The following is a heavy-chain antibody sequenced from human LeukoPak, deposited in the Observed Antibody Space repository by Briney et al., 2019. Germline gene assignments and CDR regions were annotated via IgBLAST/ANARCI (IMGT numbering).Heavy chain of an antibody. V-gene: IGHV3-48*01. CDR3: ARARWLADFYYMDV. D-gene: IGHD6-19*01. Sequence: QPGGSLRLSCAASGFTFSSYSMNWVRQAPGKGLEWVSYISSSSSTIYYADSVKGRFTISRDNAKNSLYLQMNSLRAEDTAAYYCARARWLADFYYMDVWGKGTTVTVSS. J-gene: IGHJ6*03. CDR1: GFTFSSYS. CDR2: ISSSSSTI.